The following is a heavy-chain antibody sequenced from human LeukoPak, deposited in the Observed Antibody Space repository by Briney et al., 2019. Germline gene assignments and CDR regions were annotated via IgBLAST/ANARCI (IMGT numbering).Heavy chain of an antibody. CDR1: GGSISSSSYY. CDR2: IYYSGST. J-gene: IGHJ4*02. CDR3: ARGGLLWFGELAGGDY. Sequence: SETLSLTCTVSGGSISSSSYYWGWIRQPPGKGLEWIGSIYYSGSTYYNPSLESRVTISVDTSKNQFSLKLSSVTAADTAVYYCARGGLLWFGELAGGDYWGQGTLVTVSS. D-gene: IGHD3-10*01. V-gene: IGHV4-39*01.